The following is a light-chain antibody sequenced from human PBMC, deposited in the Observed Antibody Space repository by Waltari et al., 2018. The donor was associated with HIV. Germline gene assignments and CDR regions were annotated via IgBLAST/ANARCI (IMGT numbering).Light chain of an antibody. CDR1: QSVSSNY. CDR2: GAS. V-gene: IGKV3-20*01. CDR3: QQYGGSPRT. Sequence: EIVLTQSPSTLSLSPGERATLSCRASQSVSSNYLAWYQLRPGQAPRLLIYGASSRATGIPDRFRGSGSGTDFTLTISRLEPEDFAVYYCQQYGGSPRTFGQGTKVEIK. J-gene: IGKJ1*01.